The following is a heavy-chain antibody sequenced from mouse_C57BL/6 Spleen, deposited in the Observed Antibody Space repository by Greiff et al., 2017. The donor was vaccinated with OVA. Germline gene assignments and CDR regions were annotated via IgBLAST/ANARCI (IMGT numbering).Heavy chain of an antibody. CDR2: IDPSDSET. CDR3: ARSFYDGYRFAY. CDR1: GYTFTSYW. V-gene: IGHV1-52*01. Sequence: VQLQQPGAELVRPGSSVKLSCKASGYTFTSYWMHWVKQRPIQGLEWIGNIDPSDSETPYNQKFKDKATLTVDKSSSTAYMQLSSLTSEDSAVYYCARSFYDGYRFAYWGQGTLVTVSA. D-gene: IGHD2-3*01. J-gene: IGHJ3*01.